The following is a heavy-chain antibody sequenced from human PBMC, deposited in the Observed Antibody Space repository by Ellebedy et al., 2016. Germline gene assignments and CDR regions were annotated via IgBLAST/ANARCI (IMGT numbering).Heavy chain of an antibody. J-gene: IGHJ5*02. Sequence: ASVKVSCXASGYTFTGYYMHWVRQAPGQGLEWMGWINPNSGGTNYAQKFQGRVTMTRDTSISTAYMELSRLRSDDTAVYYCASQGCSGGSCYFWFDPWGQGTLVTVSS. CDR2: INPNSGGT. D-gene: IGHD2-15*01. CDR3: ASQGCSGGSCYFWFDP. V-gene: IGHV1-2*02. CDR1: GYTFTGYY.